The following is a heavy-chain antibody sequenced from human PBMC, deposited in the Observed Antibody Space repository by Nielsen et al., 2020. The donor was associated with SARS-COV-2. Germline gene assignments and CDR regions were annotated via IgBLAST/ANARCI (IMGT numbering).Heavy chain of an antibody. CDR2: INHNGST. V-gene: IGHV4-34*01. J-gene: IGHJ4*02. CDR1: GGSFSGYY. Sequence: SETLSLTCAVYGGSFSGYYWSWIRQPPGKGLEWIGEINHNGSTNYNPSLKSRVTISVDTSKNQFSLKLSSVTAADTAVYYCARDLYSSSSGYWGQGTLVTVSS. D-gene: IGHD6-13*01. CDR3: ARDLYSSSSGY.